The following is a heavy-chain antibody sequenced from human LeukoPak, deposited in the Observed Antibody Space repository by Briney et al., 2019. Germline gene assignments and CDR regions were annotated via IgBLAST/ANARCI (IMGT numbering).Heavy chain of an antibody. D-gene: IGHD1-26*01. J-gene: IGHJ3*02. V-gene: IGHV4-39*01. Sequence: SETLSLTCTVSGGSISSSSYYWGWLLQPPGKGLEWIGSIYSSGSTYHNPTLKRRVTISIDMSKNQFSLKRTSVTAADTALYYCANPEEGATSGAFDIWGQGTMVTVSS. CDR3: ANPEEGATSGAFDI. CDR1: GGSISSSSYY. CDR2: IYSSGST.